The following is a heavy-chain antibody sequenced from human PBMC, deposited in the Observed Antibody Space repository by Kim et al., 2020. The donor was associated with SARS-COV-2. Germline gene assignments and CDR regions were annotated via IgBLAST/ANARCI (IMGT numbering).Heavy chain of an antibody. Sequence: GGSLRLYCAASGFTFSTYTMHWVRQAPGKGLEWVAVISYDGSNKYYADSVKGRFTISSDKSKNTLYLQMNSLRAEDTAVYFCARDRYYDSSGYYSYYFDYWGQSTLVTVSS. V-gene: IGHV3-30*04. D-gene: IGHD3-22*01. CDR3: ARDRYYDSSGYYSYYFDY. CDR1: GFTFSTYT. CDR2: ISYDGSNK. J-gene: IGHJ4*02.